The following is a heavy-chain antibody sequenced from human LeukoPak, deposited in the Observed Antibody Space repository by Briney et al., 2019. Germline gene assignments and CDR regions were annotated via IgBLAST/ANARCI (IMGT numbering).Heavy chain of an antibody. CDR2: TLRDGTHK. D-gene: IGHD2-2*01. V-gene: IGHV3-33*03. J-gene: IGHJ4*02. Sequence: GGSLRLSCAASGFTFSFYGMHWVRQAPGKGLEWLAVTLRDGTHKYYADSVKGRLTISRDNSKNTLYLQMNSLRAEDTAVYYCANLEGIVVVPAATVFDYWGQGTLVTVPS. CDR3: ANLEGIVVVPAATVFDY. CDR1: GFTFSFYG.